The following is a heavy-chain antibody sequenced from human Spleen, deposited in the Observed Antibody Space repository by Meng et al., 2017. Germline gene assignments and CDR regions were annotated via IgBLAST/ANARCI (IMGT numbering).Heavy chain of an antibody. CDR3: AKVNWYSSQNQDN. CDR1: GFTFHNHP. D-gene: IGHD1-26*01. V-gene: IGHV3-23*01. CDR2: ITGGGDET. J-gene: IGHJ4*02. Sequence: GESLKISCAASGFTFHNHPLNWVRQPPGKGLEWVSGITGGGDETHYADSVKGRFTISRDNSQNTLYLQMNSPRVEDTAVYFCAKVNWYSSQNQDNWGQGTQVTVSS.